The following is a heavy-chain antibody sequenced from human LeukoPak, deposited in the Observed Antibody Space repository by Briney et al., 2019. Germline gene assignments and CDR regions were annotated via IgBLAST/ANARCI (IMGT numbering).Heavy chain of an antibody. CDR3: AKFSDSTGYYPGYFDY. CDR1: GFTFSSYA. D-gene: IGHD3-22*01. J-gene: IGHJ4*02. CDR2: ISGSGGST. Sequence: GXSLRLSCAASGFTFSSYAMSWVRQAPGKGLEGVSAISGSGGSTYYADSVKGRFTISRDNSKNTLYLQMNSLRAEDMAVYYCAKFSDSTGYYPGYFDYWGQGTLVTASS. V-gene: IGHV3-23*01.